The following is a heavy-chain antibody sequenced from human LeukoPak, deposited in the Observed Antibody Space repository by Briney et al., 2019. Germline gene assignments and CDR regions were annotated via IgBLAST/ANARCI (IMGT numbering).Heavy chain of an antibody. CDR1: GFTFGTSA. Sequence: QSGGSLRLSCAASGFTFGTSAMSWVRQAPGKGPEWGSTFGRSGSDTYYSDSVKGRFTIFRDNSKNTLYLQMNSLRDEATAVYYCAKGSLGSWYYFDYWGQGTLVTVSS. J-gene: IGHJ4*02. CDR3: AKGSLGSWYYFDY. D-gene: IGHD6-13*01. CDR2: FGRSGSDT. V-gene: IGHV3-23*01.